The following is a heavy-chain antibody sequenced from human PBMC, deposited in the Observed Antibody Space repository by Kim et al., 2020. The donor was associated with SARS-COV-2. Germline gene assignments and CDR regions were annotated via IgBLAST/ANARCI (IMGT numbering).Heavy chain of an antibody. D-gene: IGHD2-15*01. Sequence: SVKVSCKASGGTFSSYAISWVRQAPGQGLEWMGWIIPIFGTANYAQKFQGRVTITADESMSTAYMELSSLRSEDTAVYYCARDRPSATSRDTAGWFDTWGQGTLFTVSS. CDR3: ARDRPSATSRDTAGWFDT. J-gene: IGHJ5*02. V-gene: IGHV1-69*13. CDR2: IIPIFGTA. CDR1: GGTFSSYA.